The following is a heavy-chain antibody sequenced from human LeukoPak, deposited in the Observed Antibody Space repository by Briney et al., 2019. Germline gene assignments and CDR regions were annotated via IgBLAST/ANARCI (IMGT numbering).Heavy chain of an antibody. CDR2: ISYSGST. V-gene: IGHV4-59*01. CDR1: AGSISSYY. CDR3: ARVGVVVTAIPYTPYYFDY. J-gene: IGHJ4*02. D-gene: IGHD2-21*02. Sequence: PSETLSLSCTVSAGSISSYYWSWIRQPPGKGLEWLGYISYSGSTNYNPSLKSRVTISVDTSKNQFSLKLSSVTAADTAVYYCARVGVVVTAIPYTPYYFDYWGQGTLVTVSS.